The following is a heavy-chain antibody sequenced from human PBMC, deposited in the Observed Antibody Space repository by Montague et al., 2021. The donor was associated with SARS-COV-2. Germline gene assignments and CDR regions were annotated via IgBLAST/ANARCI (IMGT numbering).Heavy chain of an antibody. D-gene: IGHD5-12*01. CDR3: ARGTGYDYYFDC. Sequence: SETLSLTCSVSGGSISDYYWNWIRQPPGKGLEWIGYIYYNTGNTXYNPSRQSRVTISLDTSKNQFSLNLRSVTAADTALYFCARGTGYDYYFDCWGLGTLVTVSS. CDR2: IYYNTGNT. CDR1: GGSISDYY. J-gene: IGHJ4*02. V-gene: IGHV4-59*01.